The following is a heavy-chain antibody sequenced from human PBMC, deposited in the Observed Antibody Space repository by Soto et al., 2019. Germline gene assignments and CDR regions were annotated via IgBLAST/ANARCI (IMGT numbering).Heavy chain of an antibody. CDR2: IIPIFGTA. D-gene: IGHD3-3*01. J-gene: IGHJ3*02. CDR3: ARGRPTYYDFWSGPCDAFDI. CDR1: GGTFSSYA. V-gene: IGHV1-69*13. Sequence: ASVKVSCKASGGTFSSYAISWVRQAPGQGLEWMGGIIPIFGTANYAQKFQGRVTITADESTSTAYMELSSLRSEDTAVYYCARGRPTYYDFWSGPCDAFDIWGQGTMVTVSS.